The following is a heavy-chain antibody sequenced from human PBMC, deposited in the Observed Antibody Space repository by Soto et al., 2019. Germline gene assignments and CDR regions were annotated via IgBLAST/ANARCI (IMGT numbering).Heavy chain of an antibody. CDR1: GGSFREYY. CDR3: ARDIITVIGGEIYYYFGMDV. Sequence: SETLSLTCAVNGGSFREYYWSWLRQPPGKGLEWIGEINLSGTTHYNPSLKRRINISIDTSKNQFSLNLTSVTAADTATYYCARDIITVIGGEIYYYFGMDVWGQGTTVTVSS. J-gene: IGHJ6*02. D-gene: IGHD3-10*01. V-gene: IGHV4-34*01. CDR2: INLSGTT.